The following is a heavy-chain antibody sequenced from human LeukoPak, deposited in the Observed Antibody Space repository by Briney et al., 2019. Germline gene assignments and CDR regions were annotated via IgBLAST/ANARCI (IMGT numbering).Heavy chain of an antibody. CDR1: GGSISSSSYY. V-gene: IGHV4-39*07. CDR3: ARVVGSGSYINWFDP. D-gene: IGHD1-26*01. CDR2: IYHSGST. J-gene: IGHJ5*02. Sequence: SETLSLTCTVSGGSISSSSYYWGWIRQPPGKGLEWIGSIYHSGSTYYNPSLKSRVTISVDTSKNQFSLKLSSVTAADTAVYYCARVVGSGSYINWFDPWGQGTLVTVSS.